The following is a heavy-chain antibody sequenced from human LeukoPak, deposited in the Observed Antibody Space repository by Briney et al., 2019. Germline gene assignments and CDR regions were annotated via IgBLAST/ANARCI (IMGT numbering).Heavy chain of an antibody. V-gene: IGHV3-64*01. D-gene: IGHD3-22*01. J-gene: IGHJ4*02. CDR1: GFTFSTYN. Sequence: GGSLRLSCAASGFTFSTYNMSWVRQAPGKGLEWVSAISTNGGSTYYANSVKGRFTISRDNSKNTLYLQMGSLRAEDMAMYYCARGDSMIVVVKGFDSWGQGTLVTVSS. CDR2: ISTNGGST. CDR3: ARGDSMIVVVKGFDS.